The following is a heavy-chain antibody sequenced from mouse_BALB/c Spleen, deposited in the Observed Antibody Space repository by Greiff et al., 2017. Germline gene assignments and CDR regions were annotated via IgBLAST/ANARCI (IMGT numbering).Heavy chain of an antibody. Sequence: QVQLQQSGAELMKPGASVKISCKATGYTFSSYWIEWVKQRPGHGLEWIGEILPGSGCTNYNEKFKGKATFTADTSSNTAYMQLSSLTSEDSAVYYCARGNYDYDGFDYWGQGTTLTVSS. CDR3: ARGNYDYDGFDY. CDR1: GYTFSSYW. D-gene: IGHD2-4*01. CDR2: ILPGSGCT. J-gene: IGHJ2*01. V-gene: IGHV1-9*01.